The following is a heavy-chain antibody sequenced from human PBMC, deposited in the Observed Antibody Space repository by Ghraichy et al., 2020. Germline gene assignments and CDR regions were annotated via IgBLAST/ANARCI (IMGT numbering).Heavy chain of an antibody. D-gene: IGHD1-7*01. CDR1: GFKFDDHG. V-gene: IGHV3-20*04. CDR2: INWLGGRT. CDR3: ARAGDWNYNYYDH. J-gene: IGHJ4*02. Sequence: GGSLRLSCAGSGFKFDDHGMSWVRQVPGKGLEWVSGINWLGGRTGYTDSVKGRFTISRDNAKASLYLQMNDLRDEDTALYYCARAGDWNYNYYDHWGQGILVPVSP.